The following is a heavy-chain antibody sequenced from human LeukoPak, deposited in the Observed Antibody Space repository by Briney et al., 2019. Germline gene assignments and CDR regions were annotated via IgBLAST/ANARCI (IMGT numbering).Heavy chain of an antibody. CDR3: ATAGAMVFSGP. CDR1: GGSISSGSYY. J-gene: IGHJ5*02. Sequence: PSETLSLTCTVSGGSISSGSYYWSWIRQPGGKGLEWIGRIYTSGSTNYNPSLKSRVIISVDTSKNQFSLKLNSVTAADTAVYYCATAGAMVFSGPWGQGTLVTVSS. CDR2: IYTSGST. V-gene: IGHV4-61*02. D-gene: IGHD2-8*01.